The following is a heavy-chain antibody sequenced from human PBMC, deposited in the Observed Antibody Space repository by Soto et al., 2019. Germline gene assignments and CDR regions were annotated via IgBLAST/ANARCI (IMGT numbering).Heavy chain of an antibody. V-gene: IGHV3-23*01. D-gene: IGHD6-19*01. CDR3: ARDERIAVAGTDN. CDR1: GFTFSNYA. Sequence: EVPLLESGGGLVQPGGSLRLSCAASGFTFSNYAMTWVRQAAGKGLEWVSSISGPGGSTYYAESVQGRFTISRDNSKNTLFLQMNTLRAEDTALYYCARDERIAVAGTDNWGQGILVTVTS. J-gene: IGHJ4*02. CDR2: ISGPGGST.